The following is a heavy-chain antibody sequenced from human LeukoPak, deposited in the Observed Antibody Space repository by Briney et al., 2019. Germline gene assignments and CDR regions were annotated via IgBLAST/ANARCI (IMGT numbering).Heavy chain of an antibody. CDR2: ISSSGSTI. Sequence: PGRSLRLSCAASGFTFSSYEMNWVRQAPGKGLEWVSYISSSGSTIYYADSVKGRFTISRDNAKNSLYLQMNSLRAEDTAVYYCARLMGYSSSWYHSWDYWGQGTLVTVSS. CDR3: ARLMGYSSSWYHSWDY. V-gene: IGHV3-48*03. CDR1: GFTFSSYE. D-gene: IGHD6-13*01. J-gene: IGHJ4*02.